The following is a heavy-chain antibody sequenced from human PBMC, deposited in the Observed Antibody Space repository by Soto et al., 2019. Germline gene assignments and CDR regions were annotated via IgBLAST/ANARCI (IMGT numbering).Heavy chain of an antibody. J-gene: IGHJ6*02. CDR2: INHSGST. CDR1: GGSFSGYY. CDR3: ARGDYYDSSAYRPFVRYYGMDV. Sequence: QVQLQQWGAGLLKPSETLSLTCAVYGGSFSGYYWSWIRQPPGKGLEWIGEINHSGSTNYNPSLKIRVTISVDTSKNLFSLKLSSVTAADTAVYYCARGDYYDSSAYRPFVRYYGMDVWGQGTTVTVSS. V-gene: IGHV4-34*01. D-gene: IGHD3-22*01.